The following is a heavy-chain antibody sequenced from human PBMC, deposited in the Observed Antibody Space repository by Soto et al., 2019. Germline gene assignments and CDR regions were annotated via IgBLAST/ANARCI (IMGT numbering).Heavy chain of an antibody. D-gene: IGHD6-6*01. V-gene: IGHV3-30-3*01. J-gene: IGHJ4*02. CDR2: ISYDGSNK. Sequence: GGSLRLSCAASGFTFSSYAMHWVRQAPGKGLEWVAVISYDGSNKYYADSVKGRFTISRDNSKNTLYLQMNSLRAEDTAVYYCASAGGQLVRYFDYWGQGTLVTVSS. CDR3: ASAGGQLVRYFDY. CDR1: GFTFSSYA.